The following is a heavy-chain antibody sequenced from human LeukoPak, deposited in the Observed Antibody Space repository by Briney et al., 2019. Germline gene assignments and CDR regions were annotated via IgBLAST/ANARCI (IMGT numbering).Heavy chain of an antibody. CDR2: INSGGIAI. D-gene: IGHD6-19*01. Sequence: PGGSLRLSCAASGFTFSTYKMTWVRQAPGKGLEWVSYINSGGIAIYYADSVKGRFTISRDNAKNSLYLQMNSLRAEDTSVYYCARDRGGSGPTTTDLWGQGTLVTASS. CDR3: ARDRGGSGPTTTDL. CDR1: GFTFSTYK. J-gene: IGHJ4*02. V-gene: IGHV3-48*03.